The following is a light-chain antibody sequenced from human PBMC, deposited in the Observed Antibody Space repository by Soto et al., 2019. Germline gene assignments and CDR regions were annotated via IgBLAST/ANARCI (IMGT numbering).Light chain of an antibody. Sequence: EIVMTQSPATLSVSPGERATLSCRASQSVRSDLAWYQQKPGQAPRLLIYDASTGATGTPARFSGSGSGTEFTLTISSLQSEDFAVYYCQQYNDWPPRYTFGQGTKLEVK. CDR2: DAS. J-gene: IGKJ2*01. CDR3: QQYNDWPPRYT. V-gene: IGKV3-15*01. CDR1: QSVRSD.